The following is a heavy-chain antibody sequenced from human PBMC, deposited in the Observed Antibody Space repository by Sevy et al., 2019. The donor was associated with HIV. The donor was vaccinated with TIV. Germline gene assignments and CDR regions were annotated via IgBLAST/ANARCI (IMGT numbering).Heavy chain of an antibody. D-gene: IGHD1-26*01. J-gene: IGHJ4*02. CDR2: IYYNGHI. Sequence: SETLSLTCTVSGGSITSLYWNWIRQPPGKGLEWIANIYYNGHINYNPSLKSRVTLSLDTSKNQFSLRLSSVTAAATAKYYCGGENAWGRGYSWGQGTLVTVS. V-gene: IGHV4-59*11. CDR1: GGSITSLY. CDR3: GGENAWGRGYS.